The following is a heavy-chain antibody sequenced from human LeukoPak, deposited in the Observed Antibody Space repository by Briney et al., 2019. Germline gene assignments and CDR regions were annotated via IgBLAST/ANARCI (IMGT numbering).Heavy chain of an antibody. CDR3: ATVAPGYCSSTSCYADYYYGMDV. J-gene: IGHJ6*04. CDR2: FDPEDGET. D-gene: IGHD2-2*01. CDR1: GYTFTELS. Sequence: ASVKVSCKVSGYTFTELSMHWVRQAPGKGLEWMGGFDPEDGETIYAQKFQGRVTMTEDTSADTAYMELSSLRSEDTAVYYCATVAPGYCSSTSCYADYYYGMDVWGKGTTVTVSS. V-gene: IGHV1-24*01.